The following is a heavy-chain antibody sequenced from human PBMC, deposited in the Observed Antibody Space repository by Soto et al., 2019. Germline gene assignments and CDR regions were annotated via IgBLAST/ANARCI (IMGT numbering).Heavy chain of an antibody. V-gene: IGHV1-46*01. D-gene: IGHD5-12*01. CDR1: GYTFTSYY. CDR2: INPSGGST. Sequence: ASVKVSCKASGYTFTSYYMHWVRQAPGQGLEWMGIINPSGGSTSYAQKFQGRVTMTRDTSTSTVYMELSSLRSEDTAVYYCASSYIVATISSSGYHNWFDPWGQGPLFTVPS. J-gene: IGHJ5*02. CDR3: ASSYIVATISSSGYHNWFDP.